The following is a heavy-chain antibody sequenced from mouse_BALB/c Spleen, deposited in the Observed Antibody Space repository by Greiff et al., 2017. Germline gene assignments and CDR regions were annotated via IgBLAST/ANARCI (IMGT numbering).Heavy chain of an antibody. V-gene: IGHV14-3*02. D-gene: IGHD2-14*01. CDR1: GFNIKDTY. CDR3: AVRNYYAMDY. Sequence: VQLKQSGAELVKPGASVKLSCTASGFNIKDTYMHWVKQRPEQGLEWIGRIDPANGNTKYDPKFQGKATITADTSSNTAYLQLSSLTSEDTAVYYCAVRNYYAMDYWGQGTSVTVSS. CDR2: IDPANGNT. J-gene: IGHJ4*01.